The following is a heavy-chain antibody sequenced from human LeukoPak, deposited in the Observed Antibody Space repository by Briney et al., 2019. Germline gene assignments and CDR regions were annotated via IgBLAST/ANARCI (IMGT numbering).Heavy chain of an antibody. CDR3: AKNSGSSELNWFDP. V-gene: IGHV3-30*18. Sequence: GGSLRLSCAASGFTFSSYGMHWVRQAPGKGLEWVAVISYDGSNKYYADSVKGRFTISRDNSKNTLYLQMNSLRAEDTAVYYCAKNSGSSELNWFDPWGQGTLVTVFS. CDR1: GFTFSSYG. D-gene: IGHD1-26*01. J-gene: IGHJ5*02. CDR2: ISYDGSNK.